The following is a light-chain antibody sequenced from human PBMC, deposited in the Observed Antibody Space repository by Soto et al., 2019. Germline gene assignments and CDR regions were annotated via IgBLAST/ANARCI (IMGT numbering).Light chain of an antibody. Sequence: EIVMTQSPATLSVSPGERATLSFRASQSVSSNLAWYQQKPGQAPRLLIYGASTRATGIPAMFSGSGSGTEFTLTISSLKSEDFAVYYCQQYNNGPPSWTFVQGTKVEIK. CDR2: GAS. CDR1: QSVSSN. V-gene: IGKV3-15*01. J-gene: IGKJ1*01. CDR3: QQYNNGPPSWT.